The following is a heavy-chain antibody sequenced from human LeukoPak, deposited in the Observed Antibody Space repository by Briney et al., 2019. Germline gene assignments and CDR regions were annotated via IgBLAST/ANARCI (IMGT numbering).Heavy chain of an antibody. Sequence: GGSLRLSWAASGFTFSSYAMSWVRQAPGKGLEWVSAISGSGGSTYYADSVKGRFTISRDNSKNTLYLQMNSLRAEDTAVYYCAKDYYGSGSWYNWFDPWGQGTLVTVSS. CDR3: AKDYYGSGSWYNWFDP. D-gene: IGHD3-10*01. J-gene: IGHJ5*02. V-gene: IGHV3-23*01. CDR2: ISGSGGST. CDR1: GFTFSSYA.